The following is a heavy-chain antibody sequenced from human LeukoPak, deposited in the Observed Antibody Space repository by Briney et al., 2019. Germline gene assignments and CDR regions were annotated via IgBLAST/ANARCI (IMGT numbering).Heavy chain of an antibody. Sequence: SETLSLTCTVSGGSISSYYWSWIRQPPGKGLEWIGYIYYSGSTNYNPSLKSRVTISVDTSKNQFSLKLSSVTAADTAMYYCARDSSGYYYLDYWGQGTLVTVSS. CDR3: ARDSSGYYYLDY. J-gene: IGHJ4*02. V-gene: IGHV4-59*01. CDR2: IYYSGST. D-gene: IGHD3-22*01. CDR1: GGSISSYY.